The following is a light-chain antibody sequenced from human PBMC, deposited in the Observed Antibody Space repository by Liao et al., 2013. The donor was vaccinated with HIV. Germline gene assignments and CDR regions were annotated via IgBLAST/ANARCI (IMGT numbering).Light chain of an antibody. Sequence: SYELTQPPSVSVAPGKTARITCGGNKIGSKSVHWYQQKPGQAPLLVIYKDSERPSGIPERFSGSNSGNTATLTISGTQAMDEADYYCQAWDSSTVVFGGGTKLTVL. CDR3: QAWDSSTVV. CDR1: KIGSKS. CDR2: KDS. V-gene: IGLV3-21*01. J-gene: IGLJ3*02.